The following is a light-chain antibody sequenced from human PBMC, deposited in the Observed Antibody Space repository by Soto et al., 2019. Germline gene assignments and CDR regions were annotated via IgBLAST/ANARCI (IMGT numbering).Light chain of an antibody. V-gene: IGLV2-14*01. CDR3: SSYTSSSSLWV. Sequence: QSALTQPASVSGSPGQSITISCTGTSSDVGGYNYVSWYQQHPGKAPKLMIYDVSNRPSGVSNRFSGSKSGNTASLTISGLQAGDEADYYCSSYTSSSSLWVFATGTKLTVL. CDR2: DVS. CDR1: SSDVGGYNY. J-gene: IGLJ1*01.